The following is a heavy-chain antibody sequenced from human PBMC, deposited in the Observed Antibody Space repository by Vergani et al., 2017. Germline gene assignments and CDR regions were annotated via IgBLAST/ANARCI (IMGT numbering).Heavy chain of an antibody. CDR3: ARVEKDDSSGYYVDY. V-gene: IGHV1-69*02. CDR2: IIPILGIA. J-gene: IGHJ4*02. Sequence: QVQLVQSGAEVKKPGSSVKVSCKASGGTFSSYTISWVRQAPGQGLEWMGRIIPILGIANHAQTCQGRVTITADKSTGTAYMELSSLRSEDTAVYYCARVEKDDSSGYYVDYWGQGTLVTVSS. D-gene: IGHD3-22*01. CDR1: GGTFSSYT.